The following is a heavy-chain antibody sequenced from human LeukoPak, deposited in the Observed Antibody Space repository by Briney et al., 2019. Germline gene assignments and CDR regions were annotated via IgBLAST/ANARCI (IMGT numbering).Heavy chain of an antibody. D-gene: IGHD4-17*01. CDR1: GGSFSGYY. V-gene: IGHV4-34*01. J-gene: IGHJ6*03. Sequence: SETLSLTCAVYGGSFSGYYWSWIRQPPGKGLEWIGEINHSGSTNYNPSLKSRVTISVDTPKNQFSLKLSSVTAAVTAVYYCARDYGDYFYYYYMDVWGKGTTVTVSS. CDR2: INHSGST. CDR3: ARDYGDYFYYYYMDV.